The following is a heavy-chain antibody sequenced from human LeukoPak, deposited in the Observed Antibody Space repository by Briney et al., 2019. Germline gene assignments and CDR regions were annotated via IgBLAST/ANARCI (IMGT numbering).Heavy chain of an antibody. CDR1: GFTFSSYA. CDR3: AKDGTGTMIVVVIHPAEYFQH. CDR2: ISGSGGST. D-gene: IGHD3-22*01. Sequence: GGSLRLSCAASGFTFSSYAMSWFRQAPGKGLEWVSAISGSGGSTYYADSVKGRFTISRDNSKNTLYLQMNSLRAEDTAVYYCAKDGTGTMIVVVIHPAEYFQHWGQGTLVTVSS. J-gene: IGHJ1*01. V-gene: IGHV3-23*01.